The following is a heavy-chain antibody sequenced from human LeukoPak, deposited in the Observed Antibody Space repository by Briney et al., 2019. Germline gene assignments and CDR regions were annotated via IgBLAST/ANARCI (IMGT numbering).Heavy chain of an antibody. V-gene: IGHV3-48*02. CDR1: GFPFRNYV. Sequence: AGGSLGLSCAASGFPFRNYVMSWVRQAPGKGLEWVSYINHNGETIYYADSVKGRFTISRDNGKNSLYLQMNSLRDEDTAVYYCAADSDWAFHYWGQGTRVTVSS. CDR2: INHNGETI. CDR3: AADSDWAFHY. D-gene: IGHD2-21*02. J-gene: IGHJ4*02.